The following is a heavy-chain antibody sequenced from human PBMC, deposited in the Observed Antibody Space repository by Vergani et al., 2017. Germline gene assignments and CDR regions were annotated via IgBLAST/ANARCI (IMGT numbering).Heavy chain of an antibody. Sequence: QVQLVESGGGVVQPGRSLRLSCAASGFTFSSYAMHCVRQAPGKGLEWVAVISYDGSNKYYADSVKGRFTISRDTSKNTLYLQMNSLRAEDTAVYYCARDSSGGTDYWGQGTLVTVSS. CDR3: ARDSSGGTDY. CDR2: ISYDGSNK. D-gene: IGHD3-16*01. CDR1: GFTFSSYA. J-gene: IGHJ4*02. V-gene: IGHV3-30*04.